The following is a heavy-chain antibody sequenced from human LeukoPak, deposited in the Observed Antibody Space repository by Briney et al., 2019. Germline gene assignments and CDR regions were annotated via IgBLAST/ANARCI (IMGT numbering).Heavy chain of an antibody. V-gene: IGHV3-30*18. Sequence: LSLTCTVSGGSISSSSYYWGWVRQAPGKGLEWVAVISFDGRNKYFADSVKGRFTISRDNSKNTLYLQMNSLRAEDTAVYYCAKEKYRGYSYGSGDYWGQGTLVTVSS. D-gene: IGHD5-18*01. CDR1: GGSISSSSYY. J-gene: IGHJ4*02. CDR3: AKEKYRGYSYGSGDY. CDR2: ISFDGRNK.